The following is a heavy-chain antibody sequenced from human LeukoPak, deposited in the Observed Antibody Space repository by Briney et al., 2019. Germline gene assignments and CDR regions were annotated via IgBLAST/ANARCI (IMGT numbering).Heavy chain of an antibody. CDR3: ARLAVVPAAWVYYYGMDV. D-gene: IGHD2-2*01. V-gene: IGHV4-39*07. J-gene: IGHJ6*02. CDR2: IYYSGST. Sequence: SETLSLTCTVSGGSISSSSYYWGWIRQPPGKGLEWIGSIYYSGSTYYNPSLKSRVTISVDTSKNQLSLKLSSVTAADTAVYYCARLAVVPAAWVYYYGMDVWGQGTTVTVSS. CDR1: GGSISSSSYY.